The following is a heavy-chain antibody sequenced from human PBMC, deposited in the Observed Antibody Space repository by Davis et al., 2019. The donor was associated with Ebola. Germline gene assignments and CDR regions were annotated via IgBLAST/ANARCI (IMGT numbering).Heavy chain of an antibody. CDR3: ARDTWYSGDDNGGD. CDR2: INQDGSDQ. J-gene: IGHJ4*02. V-gene: IGHV3-7*03. Sequence: GGSLRLSCAASGFTFSNYWMSWVRQAPGKGLEWVANINQDGSDQQYVGSVKGRFTVSRDNSRNILYLQMNSLRAEDTAVYYCARDTWYSGDDNGGDWGQGTLVTVSS. CDR1: GFTFSNYW. D-gene: IGHD1-26*01.